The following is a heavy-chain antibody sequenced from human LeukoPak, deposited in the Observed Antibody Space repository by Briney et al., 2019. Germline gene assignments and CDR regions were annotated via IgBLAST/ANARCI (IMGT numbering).Heavy chain of an antibody. D-gene: IGHD4-17*01. CDR3: ARDPQPHDYGDYDAFDI. CDR2: ISSSSSTI. Sequence: GGSLRLSCAASGFTFSSYWMSWDRQAPGKGLEWVSYISSSSSTIYYADSVKGRFTISRDNAKNSLYLQMNSLRAEDTAVYYCARDPQPHDYGDYDAFDIWGQGTMVTVSS. V-gene: IGHV3-48*04. J-gene: IGHJ3*02. CDR1: GFTFSSYW.